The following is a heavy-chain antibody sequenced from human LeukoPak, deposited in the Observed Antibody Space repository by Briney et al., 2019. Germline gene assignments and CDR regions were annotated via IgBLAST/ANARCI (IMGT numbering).Heavy chain of an antibody. J-gene: IGHJ4*02. V-gene: IGHV4-38-2*02. CDR2: IFRSGST. CDR1: DYSISSGYY. D-gene: IGHD4-11*01. Sequence: PSETLSLTCTVSDYSISSGYYWGWIRQPPGKGLEWIGSIFRSGSTYYNPSLESRITISVDTSKNHFSLKLSSVTAADTALYYCARDPHDYSIIYFDCWGQGILVTVSS. CDR3: ARDPHDYSIIYFDC.